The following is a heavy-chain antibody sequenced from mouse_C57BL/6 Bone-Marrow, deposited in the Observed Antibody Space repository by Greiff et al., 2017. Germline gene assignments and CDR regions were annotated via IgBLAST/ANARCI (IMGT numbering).Heavy chain of an antibody. V-gene: IGHV1-7*01. CDR3: ASIYSNYVTWLAY. CDR2: INPSSGYT. J-gene: IGHJ3*01. D-gene: IGHD2-5*01. Sequence: QVQLKQSGAELAKPGASVKLSCKASGYTFTSYWMHWVKQRPGQGLEWIGYINPSSGYTKYNQKFKDKATLTADKSSSTAYMQLSSLTYEDSAVYYCASIYSNYVTWLAYWGQGTLVTVSA. CDR1: GYTFTSYW.